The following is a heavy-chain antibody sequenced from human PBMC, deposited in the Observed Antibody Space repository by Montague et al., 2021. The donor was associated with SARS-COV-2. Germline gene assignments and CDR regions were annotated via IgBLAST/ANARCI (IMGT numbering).Heavy chain of an antibody. CDR2: IYQSGTT. J-gene: IGHJ5*02. D-gene: IGHD3-10*01. CDR1: GASISNGGYT. Sequence: TLSLTCAVSGASISNGGYTWSWIRRPPGKGLEWIGYIYQSGTTRYNPSLKSRDTMSVDKSKNQFSLQLTSVIAADTAIYFCARSMIRGGLNWFDPWGQGTLVTVSS. CDR3: ARSMIRGGLNWFDP. V-gene: IGHV4-30-2*01.